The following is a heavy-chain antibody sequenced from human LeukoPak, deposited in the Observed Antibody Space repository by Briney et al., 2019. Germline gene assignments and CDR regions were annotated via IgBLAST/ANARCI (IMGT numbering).Heavy chain of an antibody. Sequence: PGGSLRLSCAASGFTVSSNYMSWVRQAPGKGLGWVSVIFSGGSTYYADSVKGRFTISRDNSKNTLYLQMNSLGVEDTAVYYCARGGDGYNILFDYWGQGTLVTVSS. J-gene: IGHJ4*02. D-gene: IGHD5-24*01. CDR3: ARGGDGYNILFDY. CDR2: IFSGGST. CDR1: GFTVSSNY. V-gene: IGHV3-53*01.